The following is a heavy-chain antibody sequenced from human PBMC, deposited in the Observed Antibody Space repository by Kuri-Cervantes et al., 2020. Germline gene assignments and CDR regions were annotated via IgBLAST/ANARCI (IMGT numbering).Heavy chain of an antibody. D-gene: IGHD2-15*01. V-gene: IGHV4-38-2*01. Sequence: SETLSLTCAASGFTVSSNYVSWVRQAPGKGLEWIGSIYHSGSAYYNPSLKSRVTISVDTSKNQFSLKLSSVTAADTAVYYCAREGCSGGSCYSDYWGQGTLVTVSS. CDR2: IYHSGSA. CDR1: GFTVSSNY. CDR3: AREGCSGGSCYSDY. J-gene: IGHJ4*02.